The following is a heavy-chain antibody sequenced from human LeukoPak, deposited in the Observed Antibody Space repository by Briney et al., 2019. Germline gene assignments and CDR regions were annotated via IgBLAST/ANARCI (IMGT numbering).Heavy chain of an antibody. D-gene: IGHD5-24*01. Sequence: QPGGSLRLSCAASGFTFSSYWMHWVRQAPGKGLVWVSHINSDGSSTSYGDSVKGRFTISRDNAKNTLYLQMNGLRVEDTAVYYCARVHREMATIVALWEYWGQGTRVTVSS. CDR1: GFTFSSYW. CDR2: INSDGSST. CDR3: ARVHREMATIVALWEY. V-gene: IGHV3-74*01. J-gene: IGHJ4*02.